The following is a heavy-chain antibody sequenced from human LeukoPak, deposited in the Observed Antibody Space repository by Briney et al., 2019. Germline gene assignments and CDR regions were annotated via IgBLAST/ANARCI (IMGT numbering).Heavy chain of an antibody. CDR1: GYTFTGYY. CDR2: INPNSGGT. CDR3: ARAFSEGYNAKGFDP. Sequence: ASVKVSCKASGYTFTGYYMHWVRQAPGQGLEWMGWINPNSGGTNYAQKFQGRVTMTRDTSISTAYMELSRLRSDDTAVYYCARAFSEGYNAKGFDPWGQGTLVTVSS. D-gene: IGHD5-24*01. J-gene: IGHJ5*02. V-gene: IGHV1-2*02.